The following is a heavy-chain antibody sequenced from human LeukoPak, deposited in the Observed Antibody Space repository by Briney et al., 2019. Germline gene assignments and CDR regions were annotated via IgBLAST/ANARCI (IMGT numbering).Heavy chain of an antibody. Sequence: SETLSLTCTVSGGSISSSSYYWGWIRQPPGKGLEWIGSIYYSGSTYYNPSLKSRVTISVDTSKNQFSLKLSSVTAADTAVYYCARDSDSSGYYYDYWGQGTLVTVSS. CDR3: ARDSDSSGYYYDY. D-gene: IGHD3-22*01. CDR1: GGSISSSSYY. J-gene: IGHJ4*02. V-gene: IGHV4-39*07. CDR2: IYYSGST.